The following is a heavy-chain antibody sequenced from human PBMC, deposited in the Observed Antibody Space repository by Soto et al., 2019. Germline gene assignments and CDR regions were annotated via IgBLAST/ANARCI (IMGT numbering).Heavy chain of an antibody. CDR3: VSSRTAVFGDALDI. D-gene: IGHD3-3*01. J-gene: IGHJ3*02. V-gene: IGHV4-59*03. CDR1: GGSISSYF. CDR2: IYDNGDA. Sequence: QVQLQQSGPGLVKPSETLSLTCSVSGGSISSYFKNWIRQAPGKGLEWIGCIYDNGDANYNPSLKSRVTISLDTSKNQFSLKLNSVTAADTAVYYCVSSRTAVFGDALDIWALGTMVTVSS.